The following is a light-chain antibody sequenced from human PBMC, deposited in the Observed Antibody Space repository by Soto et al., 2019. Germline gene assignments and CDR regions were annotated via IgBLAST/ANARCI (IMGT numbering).Light chain of an antibody. CDR2: QAS. Sequence: DIQMTQSPSTLSASVGDRVTVTCRASQSISSWLAWYQQKAGKAPKLLIYQASGLQSGVPSRFSGSGSGTEFTLTISSLQPDDLATYYCQHLWTFGQGTKVDIK. CDR3: QHLWT. CDR1: QSISSW. V-gene: IGKV1-5*03. J-gene: IGKJ1*01.